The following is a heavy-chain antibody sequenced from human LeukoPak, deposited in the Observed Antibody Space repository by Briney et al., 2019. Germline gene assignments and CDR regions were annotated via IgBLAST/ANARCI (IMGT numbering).Heavy chain of an antibody. D-gene: IGHD1-26*01. CDR2: ISGGGSTA. V-gene: IGHV3-23*01. J-gene: IGHJ4*02. CDR1: GFTFSIYV. Sequence: GGSLRLSCTASGFTFSIYVMNWVRQAPGKGLEWVAAISGGGSTAYYAYSVNGRFTISRDNSNNTLYLQMNSLRAEDTALYYCARAIIEGPRYFDYWGQGSLVTVSS. CDR3: ARAIIEGPRYFDY.